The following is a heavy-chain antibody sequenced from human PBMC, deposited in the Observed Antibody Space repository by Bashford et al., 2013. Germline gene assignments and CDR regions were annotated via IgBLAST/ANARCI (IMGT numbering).Heavy chain of an antibody. CDR1: GYTFTGYH. J-gene: IGHJ6*02. CDR3: ARADYYYSGMDV. V-gene: IGHV1-2*02. CDR2: INPDSGGT. Sequence: VASVKVSCKASGYTFTGYHIHWVRQAPGQGLEWMGGINPDSGGTKYAQRFQGRVTLTSDTSITTAYMELSRLRSDDTAVYYCARADYYYSGMDVWGQGTTVTVSS.